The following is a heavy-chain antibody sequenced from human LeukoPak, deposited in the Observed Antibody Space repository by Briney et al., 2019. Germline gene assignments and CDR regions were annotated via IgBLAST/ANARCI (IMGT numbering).Heavy chain of an antibody. Sequence: SETLSLTCAVYGGSFSGYYWSWISQPPGKGLEWIGEINHRGSTNYNPSLKSRVTISVDTSKNQFSLKLSSVTAADTAVYYCAGKAVAGPYFDYWGQGTLVTVSS. CDR2: INHRGST. CDR3: AGKAVAGPYFDY. V-gene: IGHV4-34*01. CDR1: GGSFSGYY. J-gene: IGHJ4*02. D-gene: IGHD6-19*01.